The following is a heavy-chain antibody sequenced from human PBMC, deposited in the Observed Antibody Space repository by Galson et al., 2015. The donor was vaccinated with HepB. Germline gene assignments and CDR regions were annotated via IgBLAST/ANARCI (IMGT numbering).Heavy chain of an antibody. CDR1: GFTFSSYA. CDR2: ISGSGDRT. CDR3: AKDYYDSSGYTFDY. V-gene: IGHV3-23*01. J-gene: IGHJ4*02. D-gene: IGHD3-22*01. Sequence: SLRLSCAASGFTFSSYAMSWVRQAPGKGLDWVSLISGSGDRTYYADSVKGRFIISRDNSKNTPYLQMNSLRAEDTAVYYCAKDYYDSSGYTFDYWGQGTLVTVSS.